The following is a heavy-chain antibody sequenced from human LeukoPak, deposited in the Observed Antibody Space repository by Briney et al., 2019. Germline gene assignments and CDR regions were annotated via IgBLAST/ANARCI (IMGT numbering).Heavy chain of an antibody. CDR3: ASYSSGLSRFDY. CDR2: IIPILGIA. J-gene: IGHJ4*02. D-gene: IGHD6-19*01. Sequence: SVKVSCTASGGTFSSYAISWVRQAPGQGLEWMGRIIPILGIANYAQKFQGRVTITADKSTSTAYMELSSLRSEDTAVYYCASYSSGLSRFDYWGQGTLVTVSS. V-gene: IGHV1-69*04. CDR1: GGTFSSYA.